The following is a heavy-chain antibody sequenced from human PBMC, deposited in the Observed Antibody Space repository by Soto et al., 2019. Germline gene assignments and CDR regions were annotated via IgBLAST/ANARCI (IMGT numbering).Heavy chain of an antibody. J-gene: IGHJ3*02. D-gene: IGHD4-17*01. CDR2: ISYDGSNK. Sequence: QVQLVESGGGVVQPGRSLRLSCAASGFTFSSYGMHWVRQAPGKGLEWLAVISYDGSNKYYADSVKGRFTISRDNSKNTLYLQMNSLRAEDTAVYYCARYYGDYEWAAFDIWGQGTMVTVSS. V-gene: IGHV3-30*03. CDR1: GFTFSSYG. CDR3: ARYYGDYEWAAFDI.